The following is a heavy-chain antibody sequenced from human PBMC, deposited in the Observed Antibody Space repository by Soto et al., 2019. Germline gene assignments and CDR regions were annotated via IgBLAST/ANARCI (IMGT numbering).Heavy chain of an antibody. CDR2: IHPAGINT. Sequence: ASVKVSCKAFGYSFISHYMHWVRQAPGQGLEWMGTIHPAGINTDYAQKLQGRVTMTTDTSTSTAYMELRSLTSDDTAVYYCARDSPPVDYWGQGTLVTVSS. CDR1: GYSFISHY. J-gene: IGHJ4*02. CDR3: ARDSPPVDY. V-gene: IGHV1-46*01.